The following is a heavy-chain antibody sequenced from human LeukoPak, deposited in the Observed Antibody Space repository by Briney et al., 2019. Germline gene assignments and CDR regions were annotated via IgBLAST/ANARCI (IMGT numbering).Heavy chain of an antibody. CDR2: IKQDGSEK. CDR1: GFTFSDYY. J-gene: IGHJ4*02. D-gene: IGHD6-13*01. Sequence: GGSLRLSCAASGFTFSDYYMSWVRQAPGKGLEWVANIKQDGSEKYYVDSVKGRFTISRDNAKNSLYLQMNSLRAEDTAIYYCARGSIAAAGTGDYWGQGTLVTVSS. V-gene: IGHV3-7*04. CDR3: ARGSIAAAGTGDY.